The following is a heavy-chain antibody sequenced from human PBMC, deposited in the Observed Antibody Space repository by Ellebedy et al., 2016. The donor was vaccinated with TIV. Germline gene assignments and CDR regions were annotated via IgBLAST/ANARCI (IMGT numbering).Heavy chain of an antibody. Sequence: PGGSLRLSCTASGFTFSDYYMSWVRQAPGKGLEWVSYITNTGSTTYYADSVRGRFTVARDNAKNSLYLKMNSLRAEDTAVYFCAKDRTAGDGYWVFDSWGQGTLVTVSS. CDR2: ITNTGSTT. J-gene: IGHJ4*02. CDR1: GFTFSDYY. CDR3: AKDRTAGDGYWVFDS. D-gene: IGHD5-18*01. V-gene: IGHV3-11*01.